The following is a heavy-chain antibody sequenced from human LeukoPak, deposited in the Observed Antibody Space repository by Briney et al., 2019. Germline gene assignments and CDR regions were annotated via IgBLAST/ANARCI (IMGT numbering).Heavy chain of an antibody. CDR3: ARDENWGPDY. Sequence: ASVKVSCKASGYTFTGYYMHWVRQAPRQELEWMGWLSPNSGDTKFPQKFQGRLTISRDTSISTAYMELSRLSSDDTAMYYCARDENWGPDYWGQGTLVTVSS. V-gene: IGHV1-2*02. D-gene: IGHD7-27*01. J-gene: IGHJ4*02. CDR2: LSPNSGDT. CDR1: GYTFTGYY.